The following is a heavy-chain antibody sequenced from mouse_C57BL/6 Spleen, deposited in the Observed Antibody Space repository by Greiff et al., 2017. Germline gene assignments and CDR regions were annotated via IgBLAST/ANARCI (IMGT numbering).Heavy chain of an antibody. CDR2: INPYNGGT. CDR1: GYTFTDYY. CDR3: ARYEAGRVYFDY. D-gene: IGHD2-12*01. V-gene: IGHV1-19*01. Sequence: EVQLQQSGPVLVKPGASVKMSCKASGYTFTDYYMNWVKQSHGKSLEWIGVINPYNGGTSYNQKFKGKATLTVDKSSSTAYMELNSLTSEDSAVYYCARYEAGRVYFDYWGQGTTLTVSS. J-gene: IGHJ2*01.